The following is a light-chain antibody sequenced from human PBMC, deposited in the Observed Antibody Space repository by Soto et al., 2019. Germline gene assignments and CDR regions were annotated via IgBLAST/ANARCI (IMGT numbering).Light chain of an antibody. V-gene: IGKV3-11*01. CDR3: HQRINWPRT. J-gene: IGKJ2*01. Sequence: DIVLTQSPATLSLSPGERATLSCRASQSVSSHLAWYQQKPGQAPRLLSYDASNRATGIPGRFTGSGSGTDFTLTISSLGPEDSAVYYCHQRINWPRTFGQGTKLEIK. CDR2: DAS. CDR1: QSVSSH.